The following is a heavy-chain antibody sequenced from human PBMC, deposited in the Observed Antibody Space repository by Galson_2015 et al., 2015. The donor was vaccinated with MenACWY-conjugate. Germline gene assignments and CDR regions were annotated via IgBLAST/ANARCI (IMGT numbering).Heavy chain of an antibody. CDR2: INPNSGGT. CDR3: AREVPLYATTPFFFDY. D-gene: IGHD2/OR15-2a*01. CDR1: GYSFTGYY. V-gene: IGHV1-2*06. J-gene: IGHJ4*02. Sequence: VKVSCKASGYSFTGYYIHWVRQAPRQGLEWMGRINPNSGGTDYAQNFEGRVTLTRDTSFDTVYMDLSRLTVDDTAVYYCAREVPLYATTPFFFDYWGQGTLVAASS.